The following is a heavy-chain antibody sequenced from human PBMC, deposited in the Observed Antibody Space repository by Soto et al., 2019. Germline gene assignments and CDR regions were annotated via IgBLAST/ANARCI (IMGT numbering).Heavy chain of an antibody. CDR1: GLIVSNNY. CDR2: SYTGSTT. CDR3: ARQQGRYYFDY. V-gene: IGHV3-66*04. Sequence: GGSLRLSCVASGLIVSNNYMTWVRQAPGKGLEWVSISYTGSTTRYADSVKGRFTISRDNSENTLYLQMNSLRIEDTAVYYCARQQGRYYFDYWGQGTLVTVSS. J-gene: IGHJ4*02.